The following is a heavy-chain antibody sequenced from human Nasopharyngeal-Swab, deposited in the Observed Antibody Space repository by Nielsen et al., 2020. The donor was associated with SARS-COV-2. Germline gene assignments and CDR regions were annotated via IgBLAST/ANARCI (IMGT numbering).Heavy chain of an antibody. CDR3: AQRSVWGSAAVDY. Sequence: GESLKITCAASGFSFSSYAMQWVRQAPGKGLEWVALMAYDGSYEHYADSVKGRFSISRDNSKNTLFLQMNSLRREDTAVYYCAQRSVWGSAAVDYWGQGTLVTVSS. J-gene: IGHJ4*02. V-gene: IGHV3-30*04. D-gene: IGHD6-25*01. CDR1: GFSFSSYA. CDR2: MAYDGSYE.